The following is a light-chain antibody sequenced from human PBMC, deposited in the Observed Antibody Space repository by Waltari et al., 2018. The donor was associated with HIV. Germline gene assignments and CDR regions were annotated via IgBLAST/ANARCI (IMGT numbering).Light chain of an antibody. CDR1: NIESKS. CDR3: QVWDSSRGLSFV. Sequence: SYVLIQPPSVSVAPGQTATITGGGNNIESKSVHWYQQKPGQAPVLVVSDDHDRPSGIPERVSGSNSGNTATLTISRVEAGDEADYYCQVWDSSRGLSFVFGSGTKVTVL. J-gene: IGLJ1*01. CDR2: DDH. V-gene: IGLV3-21*02.